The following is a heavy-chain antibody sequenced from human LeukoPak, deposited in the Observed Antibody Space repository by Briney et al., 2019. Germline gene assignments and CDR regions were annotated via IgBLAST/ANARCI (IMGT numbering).Heavy chain of an antibody. CDR2: ISYSGST. J-gene: IGHJ4*02. CDR3: ARHAGGIAAAGTRPFDY. CDR1: GASFSSSTYY. V-gene: IGHV4-39*01. D-gene: IGHD6-13*01. Sequence: SETLSLTCTVSGASFSSSTYYWGWIRQPPGKGLEWIGSISYSGSTYYSPSLKSRVTMSVDTSKNQFSLKLSSVTAADTAVYCCARHAGGIAAAGTRPFDYWGQGTLVTVSS.